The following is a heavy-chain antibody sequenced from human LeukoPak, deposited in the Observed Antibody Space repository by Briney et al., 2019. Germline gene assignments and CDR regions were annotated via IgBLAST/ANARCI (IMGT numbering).Heavy chain of an antibody. Sequence: PGGSLRLSCAASGFTFSSYVMHWVRQAPGKGLEWVAVISYDGGNKYYAGSVKGRFAISRDNSKNTLYMQMNSLRAKDTAVYYCARAIIESSGWDGAFDIWGQGTMVTVSS. D-gene: IGHD3-22*01. CDR3: ARAIIESSGWDGAFDI. CDR2: ISYDGGNK. CDR1: GFTFSSYV. J-gene: IGHJ3*02. V-gene: IGHV3-30*09.